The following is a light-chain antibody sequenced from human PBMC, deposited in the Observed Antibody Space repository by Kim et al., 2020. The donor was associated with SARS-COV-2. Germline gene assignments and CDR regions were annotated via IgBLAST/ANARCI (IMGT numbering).Light chain of an antibody. J-gene: IGKJ1*01. V-gene: IGKV3-15*01. CDR2: GAS. CDR1: QSVSSN. Sequence: SPGERAPLSCRASQSVSSNLAWYQQKPGQAPRLLIYGASTRATGIPARFSGSGSGTEFTLTISSLQSEDFAVYYCQQYNNWPPVTFGQGTKVEIK. CDR3: QQYNNWPPVT.